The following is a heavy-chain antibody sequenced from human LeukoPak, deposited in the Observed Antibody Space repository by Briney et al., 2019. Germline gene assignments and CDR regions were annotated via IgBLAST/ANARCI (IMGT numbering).Heavy chain of an antibody. CDR2: IYYSGST. J-gene: IGHJ5*02. Sequence: SETLSLTCTVSGGSISSYYWSWIRQPPGKGLEWIGYIYYSGSTNYNPSLKSRVTISVDTSKNQFSLKLSSVTAADTAVYYCARQPYGSGSYYIGWFDPWGQGTLVTVSS. V-gene: IGHV4-59*01. CDR3: ARQPYGSGSYYIGWFDP. CDR1: GGSISSYY. D-gene: IGHD3-10*01.